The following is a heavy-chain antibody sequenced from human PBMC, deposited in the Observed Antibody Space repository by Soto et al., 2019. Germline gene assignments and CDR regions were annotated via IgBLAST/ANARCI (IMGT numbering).Heavy chain of an antibody. D-gene: IGHD6-13*01. J-gene: IGHJ4*02. CDR3: ARDPNSSSCFGY. V-gene: IGHV3-33*01. Sequence: HPGGSLRLSCAASGFTFSSYGMHWVRQAPGKGLEWVAVIWYDGSNKYYADSVKGRFTISRDNSKNTLYLQMNSLRAEDTAVYYCARDPNSSSCFGYWGQGTLVTVSS. CDR2: IWYDGSNK. CDR1: GFTFSSYG.